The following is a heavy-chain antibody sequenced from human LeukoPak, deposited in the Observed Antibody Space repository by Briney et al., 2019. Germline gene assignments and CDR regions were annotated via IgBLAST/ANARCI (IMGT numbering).Heavy chain of an antibody. Sequence: ASVKVSCKASGGTFSSYAISWVRQAPGQGLEWMGGIIPILGTANYAQKFQGRVTITADKSTSTAYMELSSLRSEDTAVYYCASRDGRQWLGDYYYYMDVWGKGTTVTVSS. J-gene: IGHJ6*03. D-gene: IGHD6-19*01. V-gene: IGHV1-69*06. CDR1: GGTFSSYA. CDR3: ASRDGRQWLGDYYYYMDV. CDR2: IIPILGTA.